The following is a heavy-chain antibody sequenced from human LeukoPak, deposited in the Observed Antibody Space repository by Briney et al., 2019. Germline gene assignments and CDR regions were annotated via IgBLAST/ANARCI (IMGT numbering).Heavy chain of an antibody. J-gene: IGHJ4*02. CDR3: ARTDSSSWYEGRFDY. D-gene: IGHD6-13*01. V-gene: IGHV4-59*01. CDR2: IYSSGST. Sequence: SETLSLTCTVSGGSIRGYYWSWIRQPPGKGLEWIGYIYSSGSTNYNPSLKSRVTISVDTSKNQFSLKLSSVTAADTAVYYCARTDSSSWYEGRFDYWGQGTLVTVSS. CDR1: GGSIRGYY.